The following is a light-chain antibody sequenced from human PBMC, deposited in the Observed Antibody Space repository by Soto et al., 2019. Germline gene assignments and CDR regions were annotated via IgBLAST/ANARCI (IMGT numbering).Light chain of an antibody. CDR2: DAS. CDR1: QSVSSY. Sequence: EIVLTQSPATLSLSPGERATLSCRASQSVSSYLAWYQQKPGQAPRLLIYDASNRATGIPARFSGSGSGTDFNLTISSLEPEDFAVYYWQQRSNWPPWTFGQGTRWIS. V-gene: IGKV3-11*01. J-gene: IGKJ1*01. CDR3: QQRSNWPPWT.